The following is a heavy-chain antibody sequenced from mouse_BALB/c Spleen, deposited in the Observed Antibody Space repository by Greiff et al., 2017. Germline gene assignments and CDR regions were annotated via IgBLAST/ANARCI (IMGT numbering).Heavy chain of an antibody. J-gene: IGHJ4*01. D-gene: IGHD2-12*01. V-gene: IGHV1S127*01. Sequence: QVQLQQSGPQLVRPGASVKISCKASGYSFTSYWMHWVKQRPGQGLEWIGMIDPSDSETRLNQKFKDKATLTVDKSSSTAYMQLSSPTSEDSAVYYCARSRYDVYAMDYWGQGTSVTVSS. CDR2: IDPSDSET. CDR1: GYSFTSYW. CDR3: ARSRYDVYAMDY.